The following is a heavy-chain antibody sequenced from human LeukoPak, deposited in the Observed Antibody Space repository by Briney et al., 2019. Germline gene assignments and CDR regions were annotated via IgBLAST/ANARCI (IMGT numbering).Heavy chain of an antibody. V-gene: IGHV3-48*03. Sequence: GGSLRLSCAASGFTFSSYEMHWVRQAPGKGLEWLSYISSSGGALYYADSVKGRFTISRDNAKNSLYLQMNSLRAEDTAVYYCARGGLGITFYFDSWGQGILVTVSS. D-gene: IGHD7-27*01. CDR2: ISSSGGAL. J-gene: IGHJ4*02. CDR3: ARGGLGITFYFDS. CDR1: GFTFSSYE.